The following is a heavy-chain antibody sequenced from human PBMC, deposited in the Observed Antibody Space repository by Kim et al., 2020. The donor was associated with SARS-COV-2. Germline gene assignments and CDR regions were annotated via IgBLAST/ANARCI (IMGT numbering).Heavy chain of an antibody. CDR3: AREPIVGTIGENAFDI. Sequence: GGSLRLSCEASGFGFSTYTMNWVRRAPGTGLEWVSSISSSSSHINYADSVQGRFSISRDNAKNSLFLQMNSLRAEDTAVYHCAREPIVGTIGENAFDIWGQGTMVTVSS. V-gene: IGHV3-21*01. CDR2: ISSSSSHI. J-gene: IGHJ3*02. D-gene: IGHD5-12*01. CDR1: GFGFSTYT.